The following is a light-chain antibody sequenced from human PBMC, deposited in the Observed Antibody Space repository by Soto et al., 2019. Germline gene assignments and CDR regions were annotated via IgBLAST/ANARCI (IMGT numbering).Light chain of an antibody. J-gene: IGKJ3*01. CDR2: DTS. CDR3: QHYDTLFT. Sequence: ETVLTQSPGTLSLSPGERATLSCRASQSVSNNYLAWYQQKPGQAPRLLIYDTSSRATGIPDRFSGSGSGTDFTLTISRLEHEDFAVYYCQHYDTLFTFGPGTNVEIK. V-gene: IGKV3-20*01. CDR1: QSVSNNY.